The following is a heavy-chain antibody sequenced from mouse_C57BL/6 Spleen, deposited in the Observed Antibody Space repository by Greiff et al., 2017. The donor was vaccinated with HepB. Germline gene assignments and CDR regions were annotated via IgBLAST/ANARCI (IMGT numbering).Heavy chain of an antibody. D-gene: IGHD5-5*01. V-gene: IGHV1-64*01. CDR2: IHPNSGST. CDR1: GYTFTSYW. CDR3: ASYRGFAY. Sequence: VKLMESGAELVKPGASVKLSCKASGYTFTSYWMHWVKQRPGQGLEWIGMIHPNSGSTNYNEKFKSKATLTVDKSSSTAYMQLSSLTSEDSAVYYCASYRGFAYWGQGTLVTVSA. J-gene: IGHJ3*01.